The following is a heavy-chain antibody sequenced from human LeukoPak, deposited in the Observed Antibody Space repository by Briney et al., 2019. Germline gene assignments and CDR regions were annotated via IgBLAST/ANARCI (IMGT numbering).Heavy chain of an antibody. CDR1: GGPFSGYY. Sequence: SETLSLTCAVYGGPFSGYYWSWIRQPPGKGLEWIGEINHSGSTNYNPSLKSRVTISVDTSKNQFSLKLSSVTAADTAVYYCASGSYPFDYWGQGTLVTVSS. CDR2: INHSGST. J-gene: IGHJ4*02. CDR3: ASGSYPFDY. V-gene: IGHV4-34*01.